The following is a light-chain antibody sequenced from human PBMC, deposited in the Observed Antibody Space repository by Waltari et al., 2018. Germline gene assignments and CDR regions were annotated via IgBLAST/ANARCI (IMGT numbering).Light chain of an antibody. CDR1: QSISDY. CDR3: QQSFSTLIT. J-gene: IGKJ5*01. CDR2: AAS. V-gene: IGKV1-39*01. Sequence: DIQMTQHPSSLSASVGDRITITCRASQSISDYLNWYQQKPGKAPKLLIYAASSFQSEVPPRFSGSGSGTDFTLTINNLQPEDFATYYCQQSFSTLITFGQGTRLEIK.